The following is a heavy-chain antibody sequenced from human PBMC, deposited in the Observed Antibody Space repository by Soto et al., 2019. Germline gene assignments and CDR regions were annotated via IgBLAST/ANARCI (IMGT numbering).Heavy chain of an antibody. CDR3: ANSRGGTFLGYHGMDI. J-gene: IGHJ6*02. V-gene: IGHV1-69*01. CDR2: IIPVFGRV. Sequence: VQLVQSGPEVKKTGTSVKVSCKASGGTFSSRAISWVRQAPGQGLEWMGGIIPVFGRVNYAEKFQDRVTITADESTGTVYMELCSLRSEDTALYYCANSRGGTFLGYHGMDIWGQGTTVSVSS. CDR1: GGTFSSRA. D-gene: IGHD3-16*01.